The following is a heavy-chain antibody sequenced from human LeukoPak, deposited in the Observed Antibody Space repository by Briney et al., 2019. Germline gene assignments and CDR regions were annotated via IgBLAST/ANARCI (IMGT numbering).Heavy chain of an antibody. D-gene: IGHD1-26*01. Sequence: SETLSLTCAIYGGSSSGYYWSWIRQPPGKGLEWIGEINQSGSTNYDPSLKSRVTISIDTPKNQFSLKLSSVTAADTAVYYCARDLVGATNWFDPWGQGTLVTVSS. CDR3: ARDLVGATNWFDP. V-gene: IGHV4-34*01. CDR2: INQSGST. J-gene: IGHJ5*02. CDR1: GGSSSGYY.